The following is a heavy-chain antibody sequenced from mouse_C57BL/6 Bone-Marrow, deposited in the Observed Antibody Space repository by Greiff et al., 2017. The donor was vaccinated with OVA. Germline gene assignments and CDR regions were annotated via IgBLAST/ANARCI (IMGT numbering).Heavy chain of an antibody. CDR2: IDPSDSET. CDR3: ARGKNSNLYFDV. V-gene: IGHV1-52*01. D-gene: IGHD2-5*01. J-gene: IGHJ1*03. CDR1: GYTFTSYW. Sequence: QVQLQQPGAELVRPGSSVKLSCKASGYTFTSYWMPWVKQRPIHGLEWIGNIDPSDSETHYNQQFKDKATLTVDKSSSTDYMQLSSLTSEDSAVYYCARGKNSNLYFDVWGTGTTVTVSS.